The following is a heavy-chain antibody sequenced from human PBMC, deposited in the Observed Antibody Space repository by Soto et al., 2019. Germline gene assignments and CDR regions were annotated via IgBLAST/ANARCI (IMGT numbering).Heavy chain of an antibody. Sequence: SETLSLTCTVSGGSISSYYWSWIRQPPGKGLEWIGYIYYSGSTNYNPSLKSRVTISVDTSKNQFSLKLSSVTAADTAVYYCARGILRSWNYYYMDVWGKGTTVTVSS. D-gene: IGHD6-13*01. CDR3: ARGILRSWNYYYMDV. CDR2: IYYSGST. CDR1: GGSISSYY. J-gene: IGHJ6*03. V-gene: IGHV4-59*08.